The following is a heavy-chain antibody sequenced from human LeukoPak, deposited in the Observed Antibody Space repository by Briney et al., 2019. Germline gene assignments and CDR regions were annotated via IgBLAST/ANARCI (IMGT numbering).Heavy chain of an antibody. CDR1: GYSFVTSD. CDR3: ARGSGYYPHYYCGMDV. Sequence: GASVKVSCKASGYSFVTSDINWVRQAAGQGLEWMGWMNPLSGNTGYAQKVQGRVTMTRNTSTGTAYLELSSLRSEDTAVYYCARGSGYYPHYYCGMDVWGQGTTVTVSS. CDR2: MNPLSGNT. J-gene: IGHJ6*02. D-gene: IGHD3-22*01. V-gene: IGHV1-8*01.